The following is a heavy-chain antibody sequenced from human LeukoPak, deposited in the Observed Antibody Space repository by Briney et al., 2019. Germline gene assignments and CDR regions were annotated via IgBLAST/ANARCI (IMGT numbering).Heavy chain of an antibody. CDR1: GFTFSSYA. D-gene: IGHD5-18*01. CDR3: ARALWLDAFDI. Sequence: GSLRLSCAASGFTFSSYAMHWVRQAPGKGLEYVSAISSNGGSTYYANSVKGRFTISRDNSKNTLYLQMGSLRAEDMAVYYCARALWLDAFDIWGQGTMVTVSS. V-gene: IGHV3-64*01. J-gene: IGHJ3*02. CDR2: ISSNGGST.